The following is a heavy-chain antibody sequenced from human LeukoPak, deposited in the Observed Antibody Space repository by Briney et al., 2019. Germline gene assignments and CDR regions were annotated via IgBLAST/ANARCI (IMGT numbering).Heavy chain of an antibody. CDR3: ARDGSLGY. D-gene: IGHD5-12*01. CDR2: INSNSGAT. V-gene: IGHV1-2*02. Sequence: GASVTVSCTASGYTFTDYYIHWVRQAPGQGLEWMGWINSNSGATNYAQKFQGRLTMTRDTSISTAYMELTRLGSDDTAVYYCARDGSLGYWGQGTLVTVSS. CDR1: GYTFTDYY. J-gene: IGHJ4*02.